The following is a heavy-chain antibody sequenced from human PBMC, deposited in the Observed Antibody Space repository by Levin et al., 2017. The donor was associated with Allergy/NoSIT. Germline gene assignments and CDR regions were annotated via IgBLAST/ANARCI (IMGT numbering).Heavy chain of an antibody. Sequence: AGESLKISCKASGGTFSSYAISWVRQAPGQGLEWMGGIIPIFGTANYAQKFQGRVTITADESTSTAYMELSSLRSEDTAVYYCARVVGATLGSFDYWGQGTLVTVSS. J-gene: IGHJ4*02. V-gene: IGHV1-69*01. CDR1: GGTFSSYA. CDR2: IIPIFGTA. CDR3: ARVVGATLGSFDY. D-gene: IGHD1-26*01.